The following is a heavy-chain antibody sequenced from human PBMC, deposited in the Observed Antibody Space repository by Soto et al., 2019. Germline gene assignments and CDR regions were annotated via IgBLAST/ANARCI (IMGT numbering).Heavy chain of an antibody. V-gene: IGHV1-18*01. Sequence: QVQLMQSGAEVKKPGASVKVSCKTSGYMFTSYGISWVRQAPGQGLEWMGWINAYNGNTNYPQKVEGRVTMTTDTSTSTAYMELRSLRSDDTAVYYCARGLGCVDYGDYCYFDYWGQGTLVTVSS. J-gene: IGHJ4*02. CDR1: GYMFTSYG. D-gene: IGHD4-17*01. CDR3: ARGLGCVDYGDYCYFDY. CDR2: INAYNGNT.